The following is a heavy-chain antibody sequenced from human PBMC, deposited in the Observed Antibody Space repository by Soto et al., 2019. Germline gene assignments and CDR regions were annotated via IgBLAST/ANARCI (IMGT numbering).Heavy chain of an antibody. J-gene: IGHJ4*02. CDR2: IYYSGST. Sequence: QVQLQESGPGLVKPSQTLSLTCTVSGGSISSGDYYWSWIRQPPGKVLEWIGYIYYSGSTYYNPSLKSRVTISVDTAMNQFSLTLSSVNAADTAVYYCARADSSGYYSDYWGQGTPVAVSS. CDR3: ARADSSGYYSDY. V-gene: IGHV4-30-4*01. CDR1: GGSISSGDYY. D-gene: IGHD3-22*01.